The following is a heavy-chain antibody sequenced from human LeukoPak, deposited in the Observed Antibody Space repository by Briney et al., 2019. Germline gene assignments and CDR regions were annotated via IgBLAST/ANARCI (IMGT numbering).Heavy chain of an antibody. D-gene: IGHD1-26*01. Sequence: GGSLRLSCAASGFTSSSSWMHWVRQAPGRGLVWVSRMNTDGRDTTYADSVKGRFTISRDNAKNTLYLQMNSLRAEDTAVYYCAKGILGATDYWGQGTLVTVSS. CDR1: GFTSSSSW. J-gene: IGHJ4*02. CDR2: MNTDGRDT. V-gene: IGHV3-74*01. CDR3: AKGILGATDY.